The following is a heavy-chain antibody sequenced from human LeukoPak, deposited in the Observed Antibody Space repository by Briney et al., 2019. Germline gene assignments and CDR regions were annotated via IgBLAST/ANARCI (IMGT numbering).Heavy chain of an antibody. J-gene: IGHJ4*02. CDR2: ISYDGSNK. CDR3: ARTFRSGDGYKVGYFDY. CDR1: GFRFSSYG. V-gene: IGHV3-30*03. D-gene: IGHD5-24*01. Sequence: GGSLRLSCAASGFRFSSYGMHWVRQAPDKGLEWVAIISYDGSNKYYAESVKGRFTISRDSSKNTLYLQMNSLRPEDTAVYYCARTFRSGDGYKVGYFDYWGQGTLVTVSS.